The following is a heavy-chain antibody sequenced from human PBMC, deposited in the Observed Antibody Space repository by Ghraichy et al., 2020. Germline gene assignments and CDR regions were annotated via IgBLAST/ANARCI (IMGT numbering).Heavy chain of an antibody. D-gene: IGHD3-16*01. J-gene: IGHJ3*02. CDR3: ARDPGDGTWGAFDI. CDR2: INRDGSET. CDR1: GFTFRDDW. V-gene: IGHV3-7*01. Sequence: GESLNISCVASGFTFRDDWMTWVRQAPGKGLEWVANINRDGSETFYADSVKGRLSVSRDDATKSLFLQMTSLTGEDTAVYYCARDPGDGTWGAFDIWGQGTMVIVSS.